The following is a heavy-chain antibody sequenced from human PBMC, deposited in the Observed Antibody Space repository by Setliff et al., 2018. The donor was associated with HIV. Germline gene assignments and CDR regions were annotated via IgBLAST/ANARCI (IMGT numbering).Heavy chain of an antibody. V-gene: IGHV1-3*01. Sequence: GASVKVSCKASRYSFPNYAIHWVRLAPGQRLEWMGWIKPASGDTQYSQKFQGRVTITRDTSASKVYMEVSRLKSEDTAVYFCGRNGCSGDSYFCDLDSWGQGTLVTVSS. J-gene: IGHJ4*02. CDR3: GRNGCSGDSYFCDLDS. CDR1: RYSFPNYA. D-gene: IGHD2-21*02. CDR2: IKPASGDT.